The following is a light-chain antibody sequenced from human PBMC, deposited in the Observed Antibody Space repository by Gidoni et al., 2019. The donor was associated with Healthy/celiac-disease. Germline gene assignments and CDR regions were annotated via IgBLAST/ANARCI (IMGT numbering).Light chain of an antibody. V-gene: IGKV1-5*03. J-gene: IGKJ4*01. Sequence: DIQMTQSPSTLSASVGDRDTITCRASQSISSWLAWYQQKQGKAPKLLIFKASSLESGVQSRFSGSGSGTEFPLTISSLQPDDFATYYCQQYNSYLLTFGGGTKVEIK. CDR2: KAS. CDR3: QQYNSYLLT. CDR1: QSISSW.